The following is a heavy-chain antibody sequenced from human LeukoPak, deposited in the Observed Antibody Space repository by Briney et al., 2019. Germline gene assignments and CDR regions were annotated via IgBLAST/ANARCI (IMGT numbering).Heavy chain of an antibody. J-gene: IGHJ5*02. V-gene: IGHV4-59*08. Sequence: SETLSLTCSVSGASIRSYFWSWIRQSPGKGLEWIGYISYNGDGDRNPSLKSRVTISLDMSKSQFSLKVRSVTAADSAVYYCARQRASGTWWFDPWGQGTLVTVSS. CDR1: GASIRSYF. CDR3: ARQRASGTWWFDP. CDR2: ISYNGDG. D-gene: IGHD1/OR15-1a*01.